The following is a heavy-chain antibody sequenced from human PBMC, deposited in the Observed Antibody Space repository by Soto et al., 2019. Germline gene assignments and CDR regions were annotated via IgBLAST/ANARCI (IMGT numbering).Heavy chain of an antibody. CDR1: GFTFSSYA. Sequence: GGSLRLSCAASGFTFSSYAMSWVRQAPGKGLEWVSAISRSGGSTYYADSVKGRFTISRDNSKNTLYLQMNSLRAEDTAVYYCAKDSGVYCSGGSCYYDYWGQGTLVIVSS. J-gene: IGHJ4*02. CDR2: ISRSGGST. CDR3: AKDSGVYCSGGSCYYDY. D-gene: IGHD2-15*01. V-gene: IGHV3-23*01.